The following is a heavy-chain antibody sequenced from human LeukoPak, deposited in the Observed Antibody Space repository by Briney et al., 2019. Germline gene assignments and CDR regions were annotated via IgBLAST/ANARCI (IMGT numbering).Heavy chain of an antibody. Sequence: PETLSLTCAVSGYSISSGYYWGWIRQPPGKGLEWIGSIYNSGSTYYNPSLKSRVTISVDTSKNQFSLKLSSVTAADTAVYYCARDRYDYVWGSYRLSFDPWGQGTLVTVSS. D-gene: IGHD3-16*02. CDR3: ARDRYDYVWGSYRLSFDP. J-gene: IGHJ5*02. CDR1: GYSISSGYY. CDR2: IYNSGST. V-gene: IGHV4-38-2*02.